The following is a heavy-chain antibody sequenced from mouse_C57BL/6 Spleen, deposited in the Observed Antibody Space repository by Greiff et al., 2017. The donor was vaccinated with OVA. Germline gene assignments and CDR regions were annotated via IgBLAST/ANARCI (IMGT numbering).Heavy chain of an antibody. V-gene: IGHV5-9*01. CDR1: GFTFSSYT. CDR2: ISGGGGNT. J-gene: IGHJ2*01. D-gene: IGHD1-1*01. Sequence: EVKVVESGGGLVKPGGSLKLSCAASGFTFSSYTMSWVRQTPEKRLEWVATISGGGGNTYYPDSVKGRFTISRDNAKNTLYLQMSSLRSEDTALYYCARRGLRDYFDYWGQGTTLTVSS. CDR3: ARRGLRDYFDY.